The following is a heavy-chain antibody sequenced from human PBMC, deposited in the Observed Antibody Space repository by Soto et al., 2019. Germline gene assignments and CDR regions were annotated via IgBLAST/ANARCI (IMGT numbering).Heavy chain of an antibody. D-gene: IGHD4-17*01. CDR2: ISSSGTYI. V-gene: IGHV3-21*01. CDR3: ATDLVPATVTTTPL. J-gene: IGHJ1*01. Sequence: EVQLVESGGDLVKPGGSLRLSCAASGFTFSSYTMNWVRQAPGKGLEWVSSISSSGTYIYYADSVKGRFTISRDNAKNSLYPPTSRLTAEVTVMYYSATDLVPATVTTTPLWGQGTLVTVSS. CDR1: GFTFSSYT.